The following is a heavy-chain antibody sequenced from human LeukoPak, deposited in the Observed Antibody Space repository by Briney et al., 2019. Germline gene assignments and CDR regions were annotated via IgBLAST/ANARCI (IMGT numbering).Heavy chain of an antibody. Sequence: SVKVSCKASGGTFSSYAISWVRQAPGQGLEWMGGIIPIFGTANYAQKFQGRVTITTDESTSTAYMELSSLRSEDTAVYYCAEAKGYCSSTSCPGGWFDPWGQGTLVTVSS. D-gene: IGHD2-2*01. CDR1: GGTFSSYA. J-gene: IGHJ5*02. CDR2: IIPIFGTA. V-gene: IGHV1-69*05. CDR3: AEAKGYCSSTSCPGGWFDP.